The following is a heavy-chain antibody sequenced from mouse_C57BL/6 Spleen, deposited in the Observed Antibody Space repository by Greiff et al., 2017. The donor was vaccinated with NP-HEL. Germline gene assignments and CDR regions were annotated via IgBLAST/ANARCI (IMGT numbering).Heavy chain of an antibody. D-gene: IGHD1-1*01. V-gene: IGHV1-55*01. J-gene: IGHJ4*01. CDR3: ARCTTVVAVAMDY. Sequence: QVQLQQSGAELVKPGASVKMSCKASGYTFTSYWITWVKQRPGQGLEWIGDIYPGSGSTNYNEKFKSKATLTVDTSSSTAYMQLSSLTSEDSAVYYCARCTTVVAVAMDYWGQGTSVTVSS. CDR1: GYTFTSYW. CDR2: IYPGSGST.